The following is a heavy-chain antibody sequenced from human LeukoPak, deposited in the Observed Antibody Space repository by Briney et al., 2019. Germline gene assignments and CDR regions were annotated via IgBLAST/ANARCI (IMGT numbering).Heavy chain of an antibody. Sequence: PGGSLRLSCAASGFTFSTSGMHWVRQAPGKGLEWVAVISYDGSNKDYADSGKGRFTISRDNSKNTLYLQMNSLRAEDTAVYYCARANRWACELDYWGQGTLVTVSS. CDR1: GFTFSTSG. D-gene: IGHD1-26*01. V-gene: IGHV3-30*03. CDR2: ISYDGSNK. CDR3: ARANRWACELDY. J-gene: IGHJ4*02.